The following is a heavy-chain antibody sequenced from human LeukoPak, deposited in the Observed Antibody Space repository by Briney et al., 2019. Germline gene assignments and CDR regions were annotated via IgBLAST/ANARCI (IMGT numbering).Heavy chain of an antibody. CDR2: ISGSCGST. CDR3: AKDRSAFYYYYGMDV. Sequence: PGGSLRLSCAASGFTFSSYAMSWVRQAPGKGLEWVSAISGSCGSTYYADSVKGRFTISRDNSKNTLYLQMNSLRAEDTAVYYCAKDRSAFYYYYGMDVWGQGTTVTVSS. V-gene: IGHV3-23*01. J-gene: IGHJ6*02. CDR1: GFTFSSYA. D-gene: IGHD1-26*01.